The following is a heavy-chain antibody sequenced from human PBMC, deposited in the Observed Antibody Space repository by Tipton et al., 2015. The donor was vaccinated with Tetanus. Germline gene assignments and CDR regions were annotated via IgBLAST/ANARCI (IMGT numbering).Heavy chain of an antibody. CDR2: IYYSGST. Sequence: TLSLTCTVSGGSISSSSYYWGWIRQPPGKGLEWIGSIYYSGSTYYNPSLKSLVTISVDTSKNQFSLKLSSVTAADTAVYYCASTMVRGVIIIGFGYWGQGTLVTVSS. CDR1: GGSISSSSYY. D-gene: IGHD3-10*01. CDR3: ASTMVRGVIIIGFGY. J-gene: IGHJ4*02. V-gene: IGHV4-39*01.